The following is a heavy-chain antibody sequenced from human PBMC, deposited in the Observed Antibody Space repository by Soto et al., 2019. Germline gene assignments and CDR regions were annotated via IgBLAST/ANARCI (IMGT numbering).Heavy chain of an antibody. CDR1: GFTFSGYT. CDR2: ISFDGSNK. V-gene: IGHV3-30-3*01. CDR3: ERDRRFGNGYTFGFDY. J-gene: IGHJ4*02. D-gene: IGHD3-10*01. Sequence: QVQLVESVGGVVQPGRSLRLSCAASGFTFSGYTMHWVRQAPGKGLEWVAAISFDGSNKYYAASVKDRFTISRDNSKNTVYVQMNSLRAEDTAVYYCERDRRFGNGYTFGFDYWGQGTLVTVSS.